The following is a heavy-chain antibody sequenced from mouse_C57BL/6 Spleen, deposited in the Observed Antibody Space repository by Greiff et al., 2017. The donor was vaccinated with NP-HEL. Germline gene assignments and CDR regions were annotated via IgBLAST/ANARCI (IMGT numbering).Heavy chain of an antibody. J-gene: IGHJ3*01. Sequence: QVQLQQSGAELVRPGASVTLSCKASGYTFTDYEMHWVKQTPVHGLEWIGAIDPETGGTAYNQKFKGKAILTADKSSSIAYMELRSLTSEDSAVYYCTDYYGSSYFAYWGQGTLVTVSA. D-gene: IGHD1-1*01. CDR3: TDYYGSSYFAY. CDR2: IDPETGGT. CDR1: GYTFTDYE. V-gene: IGHV1-15*01.